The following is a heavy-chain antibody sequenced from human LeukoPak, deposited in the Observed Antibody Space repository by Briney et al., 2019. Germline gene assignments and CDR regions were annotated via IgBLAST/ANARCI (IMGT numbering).Heavy chain of an antibody. CDR3: TRDQTPYY. V-gene: IGHV3-49*04. CDR2: IRSEAYGGTP. Sequence: GGSLRLSCTASGLTFGDYAMTWVRQAPGKGLERVGFIRSEAYGGTPEYAASVKGRFTISRDDSKSIAYLQMNSLKTEDTAVYYCTRDQTPYYWGQGTLVTVSS. J-gene: IGHJ4*02. CDR1: GLTFGDYA.